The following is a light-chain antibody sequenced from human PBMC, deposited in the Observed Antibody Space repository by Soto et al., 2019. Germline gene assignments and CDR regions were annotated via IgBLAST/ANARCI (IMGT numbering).Light chain of an antibody. CDR1: QDISNY. CDR2: DAS. CDR3: QQYYNLPVT. J-gene: IGKJ4*01. V-gene: IGKV1-33*01. Sequence: DIQMTQSPSSLSASVGDRVTITCQASQDISNYLNWYQQKPGKAPKLLIYDASNLETGVPSRFSGSGSETDFTFTISSLQPEDIATYYCQQYYNLPVTFGGGTKVEIK.